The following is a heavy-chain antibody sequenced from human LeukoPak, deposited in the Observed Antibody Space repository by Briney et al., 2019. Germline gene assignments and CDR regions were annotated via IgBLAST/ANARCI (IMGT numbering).Heavy chain of an antibody. CDR1: GASLIPFK. V-gene: IGHV4-4*07. CDR2: IYFTGNA. CDR3: ARKDGDY. J-gene: IGHJ4*02. Sequence: SETPSDTRMVPGASLIPFKSTAFSPPVGQRLEWIVLIYFTGNATLSPSLRSRVAMSVDLAKNQLFLKLASMPAADTAMYYCARKDGDYWGQGTLVSVSS.